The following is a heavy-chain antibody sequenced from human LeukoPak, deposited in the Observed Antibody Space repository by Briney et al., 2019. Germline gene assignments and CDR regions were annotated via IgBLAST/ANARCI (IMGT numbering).Heavy chain of an antibody. V-gene: IGHV1-18*01. CDR2: ISAYNGNT. CDR3: ARYPLYSNSDWFDP. Sequence: ASVNVSCKASGCTFTSYGISWVRQAPGQGLEWMGWISAYNGNTNYAQKLQGRVTMTTDTSTSTAYMELRSLRSDDTAVYYCARYPLYSNSDWFDPWGQGTLVTVSS. CDR1: GCTFTSYG. J-gene: IGHJ5*02. D-gene: IGHD6-13*01.